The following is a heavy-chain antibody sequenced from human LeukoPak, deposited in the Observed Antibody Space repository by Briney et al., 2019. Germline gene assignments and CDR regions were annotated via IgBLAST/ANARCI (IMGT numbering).Heavy chain of an antibody. Sequence: SETLSLTCTVSGGSISSYYWSWIRQPPGKGLEWIGYIYYSGSTNYNPSLKSRVTMSVDTSKNQFSLKLSSVTAADTAVYYCARSDYDFWSGYSALDYWGQGTLVTVSS. CDR2: IYYSGST. D-gene: IGHD3-3*01. J-gene: IGHJ4*02. V-gene: IGHV4-59*12. CDR1: GGSISSYY. CDR3: ARSDYDFWSGYSALDY.